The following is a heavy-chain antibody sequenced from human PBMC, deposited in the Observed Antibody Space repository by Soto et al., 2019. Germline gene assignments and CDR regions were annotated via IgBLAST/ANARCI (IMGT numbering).Heavy chain of an antibody. V-gene: IGHV1-69*13. CDR1: SGTFISYA. CDR2: IIPIFGTA. CDR3: ARDVRDCSSTSCRYYFDY. Sequence: SAKVSFRASSGTFISYAISWVRQAPGQGLEWMGGIIPIFGTANYAQKFQGRVTITADESTSTAYMELSSLRSEDTAVYYCARDVRDCSSTSCRYYFDYWGQGTLVTVSS. J-gene: IGHJ4*02. D-gene: IGHD2-2*01.